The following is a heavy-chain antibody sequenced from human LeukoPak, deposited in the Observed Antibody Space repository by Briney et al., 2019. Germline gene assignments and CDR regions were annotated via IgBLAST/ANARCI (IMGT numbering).Heavy chain of an antibody. J-gene: IGHJ4*02. CDR3: AKDRDLVGASYFDY. CDR2: ISGSGGST. CDR1: GFTFSSYA. D-gene: IGHD1-26*01. V-gene: IGHV3-23*01. Sequence: PGASLRLSCAASGFTFSSYAMSWVRQAPGKGLEWVSAISGSGGSTYYADSVKGRFTISRDNSKNTLYLQMNSLRAEDTAVYYCAKDRDLVGASYFDYWGQGTLVTVSS.